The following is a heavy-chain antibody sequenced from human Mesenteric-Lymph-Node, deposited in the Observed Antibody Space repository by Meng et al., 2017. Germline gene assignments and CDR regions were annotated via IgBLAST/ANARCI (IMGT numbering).Heavy chain of an antibody. Sequence: GESLKISCAASGFTFSDYYMSWIRQAPGKGLEWVSYVSSSGSTIYYADSVKGRFTISRDNAKNTLYLQMNSLRAEDTAVYYCARDQGYGSAYYYFDYWGQGTLVTVSS. CDR3: ARDQGYGSAYYYFDY. CDR1: GFTFSDYY. D-gene: IGHD3-10*01. V-gene: IGHV3-11*04. J-gene: IGHJ4*02. CDR2: VSSSGSTI.